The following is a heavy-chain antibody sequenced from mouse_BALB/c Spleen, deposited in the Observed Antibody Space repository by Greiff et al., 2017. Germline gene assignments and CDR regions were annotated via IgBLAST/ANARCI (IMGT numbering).Heavy chain of an antibody. V-gene: IGHV2-9*02. CDR2: IWAGGST. CDR1: GFSLTSYG. Sequence: VQGVESGPGLVAPSQSLSITCTVSGFSLTSYGVHWVRQPPGKGLEWLGVIWAGGSTNYNSALMSRLSISKDNSKSQVFLKMNSLQTDDTAMYYCARDFSRITTVVSFYAMDYWGQGTSVTVSS. CDR3: ARDFSRITTVVSFYAMDY. D-gene: IGHD1-1*01. J-gene: IGHJ4*01.